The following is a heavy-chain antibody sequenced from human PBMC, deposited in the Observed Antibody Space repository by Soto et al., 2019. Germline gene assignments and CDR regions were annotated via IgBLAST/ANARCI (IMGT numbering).Heavy chain of an antibody. J-gene: IGHJ6*02. CDR1: GFTFSSYG. CDR3: TRNRDILTGYHIPFYYHGLDV. Sequence: QVQLVESGGGVVQPGRSLRLSCAASGFTFSSYGMHWVRQAPGKGLEWVAVIWYDGSNKYYADSVKGRFTISRDNSKNTLYLQMNSLRLEDTSVYYCTRNRDILTGYHIPFYYHGLDVWGQGTTVTVSS. V-gene: IGHV3-33*01. D-gene: IGHD3-9*01. CDR2: IWYDGSNK.